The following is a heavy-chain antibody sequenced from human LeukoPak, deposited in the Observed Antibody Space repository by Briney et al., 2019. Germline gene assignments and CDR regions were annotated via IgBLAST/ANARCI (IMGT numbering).Heavy chain of an antibody. V-gene: IGHV1-8*01. CDR1: GYTFTNYD. D-gene: IGHD2-15*01. CDR2: MNPYSGNT. Sequence: GASVRVSCKASGYTFTNYDINWVRQATEKGLGWLGWMNPYSGNTGYAQKFQGRVTMTRNTSINTAYIELSSLESEDTAVYYCARVPAARDFGYWGQGPPVIVSS. CDR3: ARVPAARDFGY. J-gene: IGHJ4*02.